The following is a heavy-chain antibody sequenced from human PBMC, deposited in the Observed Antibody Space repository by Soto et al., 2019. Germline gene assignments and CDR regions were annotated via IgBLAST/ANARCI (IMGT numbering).Heavy chain of an antibody. CDR3: AKDEGYCSGVICAGDS. Sequence: GGSLRLSCAASGFTFFRYAMSWVRQAPGKGLEWVSPITDSGDRTFSADSVKGRFTISRDNSKNMLYLQMNSLRGEDTAVYYCAKDEGYCSGVICAGDSRGNGTLATLYS. V-gene: IGHV3-23*01. D-gene: IGHD2-15*01. J-gene: IGHJ6*04. CDR2: ITDSGDRT. CDR1: GFTFFRYA.